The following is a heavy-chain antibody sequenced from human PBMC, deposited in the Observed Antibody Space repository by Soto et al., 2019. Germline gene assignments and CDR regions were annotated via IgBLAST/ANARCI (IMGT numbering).Heavy chain of an antibody. CDR1: GYSFTTYW. CDR2: IYPADSDT. J-gene: IGHJ4*02. Sequence: CKGAGYSFTTYWIGWVRQMPGKGLECMGIIYPADSDTRYGPSFQGQVTISVDKSISTAYLQWSSLKASDTAMYYCAKYRGSYHSNLDNWGQGTLVTVSS. V-gene: IGHV5-51*01. CDR3: AKYRGSYHSNLDN. D-gene: IGHD1-26*01.